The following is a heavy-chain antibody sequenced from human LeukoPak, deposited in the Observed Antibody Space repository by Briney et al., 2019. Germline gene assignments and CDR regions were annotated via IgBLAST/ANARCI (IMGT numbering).Heavy chain of an antibody. J-gene: IGHJ5*02. CDR1: GGSISSGGYY. V-gene: IGHV4-39*07. D-gene: IGHD2-2*01. CDR3: ARGLRYCSSTSCRRGWFDP. CDR2: INHSGST. Sequence: SETLSLTCTVSGGSISSGGYYWSWIRQPPGKGLEWIGEINHSGSTNYNPSLKSRVTISVDTSKNQFSLKLSSVTAADTAVYYCARGLRYCSSTSCRRGWFDPWGQGTLVTVSS.